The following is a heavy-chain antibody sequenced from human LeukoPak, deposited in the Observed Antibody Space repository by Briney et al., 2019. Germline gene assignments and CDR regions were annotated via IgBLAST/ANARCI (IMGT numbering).Heavy chain of an antibody. J-gene: IGHJ5*02. CDR2: IYSGGST. V-gene: IGHV3-53*05. CDR3: AKDPKSLAAAGWWFDP. D-gene: IGHD6-13*01. CDR1: GFTVSSNY. Sequence: PGGSLRLSCAASGFTVSSNYMSWVRQAPGKGLEWVSVIYSGGSTYYADSVKGRFTISRDNSKNTLYLQMNSLRAEDTAVYYCAKDPKSLAAAGWWFDPWGQGTLVTVSS.